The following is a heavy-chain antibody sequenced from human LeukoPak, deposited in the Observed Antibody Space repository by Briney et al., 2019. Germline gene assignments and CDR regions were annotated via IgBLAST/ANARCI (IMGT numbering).Heavy chain of an antibody. V-gene: IGHV4-59*01. CDR2: IYYTGIT. CDR3: ARVSGYSSIDS. J-gene: IGHJ4*02. CDR1: GGSISSYY. Sequence: SETLSLTCTVSGGSISSYYWSWIRQPPGRGLEWIGYIYYTGITNYNPSLKRRVTISVDTSKNQFSLKLSSVTAADTAVYYCARVSGYSSIDSWGQGTLVTASS. D-gene: IGHD3-22*01.